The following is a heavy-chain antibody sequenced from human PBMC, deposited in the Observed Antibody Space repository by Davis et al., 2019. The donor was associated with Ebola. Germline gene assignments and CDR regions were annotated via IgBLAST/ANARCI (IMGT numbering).Heavy chain of an antibody. J-gene: IGHJ5*02. CDR3: ATPYSSSWLVDP. D-gene: IGHD6-13*01. CDR2: ISSSGSTI. Sequence: GGSLRLSCAASGFTFSSYAMSWVRQAPGKGLEWVSYISSSGSTIYYADSVKGRFTISRDNAKNSLYLQMNSLRAEDTAVYYCATPYSSSWLVDPWGQGTLVTVSS. CDR1: GFTFSSYA. V-gene: IGHV3-48*04.